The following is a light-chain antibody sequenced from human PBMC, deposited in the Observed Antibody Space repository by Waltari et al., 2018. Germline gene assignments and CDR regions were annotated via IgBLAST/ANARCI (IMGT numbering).Light chain of an antibody. CDR2: DVS. CDR3: SSQSSNDVVL. J-gene: IGLJ2*01. Sequence: QSALTQPASVSGSPGQSVTIFCAGTSNDVGGYNSFSWYQEHPCQAPRVIIYDVSDRPSGVSDRFSGSKSGNTASLTISGLQAEDEADYYCSSQSSNDVVLFGGGTKLTVL. CDR1: SNDVGGYNS. V-gene: IGLV2-14*01.